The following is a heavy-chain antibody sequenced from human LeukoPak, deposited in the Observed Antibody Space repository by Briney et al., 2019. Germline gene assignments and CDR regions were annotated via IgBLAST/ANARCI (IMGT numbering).Heavy chain of an antibody. CDR3: ARGDAYYYGSGPFDP. CDR1: GGSISSYY. D-gene: IGHD3-10*01. CDR2: IYYSGST. Sequence: PSETLSLTCTVSGGSISSYYWSWIRQPPGKGLEWIGYIYYSGSTNYNPSLKSRVTISVDTSKNQFSLKLSSVTAADTAVYYCARGDAYYYGSGPFDPWGQGTLVTVSS. V-gene: IGHV4-59*12. J-gene: IGHJ5*02.